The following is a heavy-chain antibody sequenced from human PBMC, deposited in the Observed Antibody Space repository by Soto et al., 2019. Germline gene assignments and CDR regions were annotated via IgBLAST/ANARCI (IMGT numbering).Heavy chain of an antibody. V-gene: IGHV4-34*01. CDR1: GGSFSGYY. CDR2: INHSGST. CDR3: ARVLPSEGFDY. Sequence: SETLSLTCAVYGGSFSGYYWSWIRQPPGKGLEWIGEINHSGSTNYNPSLKSRVTISVDTSKNQFSLKLSSVTAADTAVYYCARVLPSEGFDYXGXGTLVTVSS. J-gene: IGHJ4*01.